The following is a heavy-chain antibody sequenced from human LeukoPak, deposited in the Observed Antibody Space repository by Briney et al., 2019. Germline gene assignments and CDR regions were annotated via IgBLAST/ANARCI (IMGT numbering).Heavy chain of an antibody. J-gene: IGHJ6*02. CDR1: GFTFSSYW. CDR3: AREGGGEHDVVVPAAMFRPYYYYYYGMDV. V-gene: IGHV3-7*01. Sequence: PGGSLRLSCAASGFTFSSYWMSWVRQAPGKGREWMTNIKQEGREKYYVDSVKGRFTIARDNAKNSLYLQMNSLRAEDTAVYYCAREGGGEHDVVVPAAMFRPYYYYYYGMDVWGQGTTVTVSS. D-gene: IGHD2-2*01. CDR2: IKQEGREK.